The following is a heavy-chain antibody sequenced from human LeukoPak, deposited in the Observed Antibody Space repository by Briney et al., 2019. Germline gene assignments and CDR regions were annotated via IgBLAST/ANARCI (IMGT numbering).Heavy chain of an antibody. V-gene: IGHV4-4*02. CDR3: ARGDCSSTICYSPMDV. Sequence: PSETLSLTCAVSGGSISSNNWWSWVRQPPGKGLEWIGSIYRSGSTNYNPSLKSRVTISVDTSKNQFSLKVSSVTAADTAVYYCARGDCSSTICYSPMDVWGKGTTVTVSS. J-gene: IGHJ6*03. D-gene: IGHD2-2*01. CDR1: GGSISSNNW. CDR2: IYRSGST.